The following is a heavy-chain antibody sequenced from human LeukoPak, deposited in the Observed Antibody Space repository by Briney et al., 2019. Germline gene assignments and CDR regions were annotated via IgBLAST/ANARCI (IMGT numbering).Heavy chain of an antibody. CDR1: GGSFSGYY. V-gene: IGHV4-34*01. CDR3: ARRPYCSGGSCYYMDV. CDR2: INHSGST. Sequence: PSETLSLTCAVYGGSFSGYYWSWIRQPPGKGLEWIGEINHSGSTNYNPSLKSRVTISVDTSKNQFSLKLSSVTAADTAVYYCARRPYCSGGSCYYMDVWGKGTTVTISS. D-gene: IGHD2-15*01. J-gene: IGHJ6*03.